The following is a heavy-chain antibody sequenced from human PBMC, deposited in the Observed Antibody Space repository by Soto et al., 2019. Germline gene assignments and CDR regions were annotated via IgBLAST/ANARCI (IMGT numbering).Heavy chain of an antibody. J-gene: IGHJ4*02. CDR3: ATAEVDY. V-gene: IGHV3-74*03. CDR2: MTGDGRTT. Sequence: PXASLRLSCAASGFTFGDYWMHWVRQPPGKGPEWVSRMTGDGRTTQYADSVKGRFTASRDNVKSTLYLQMNSLRAEDTAVYYCATAEVDYWGPGTLVTVSS. CDR1: GFTFGDYW.